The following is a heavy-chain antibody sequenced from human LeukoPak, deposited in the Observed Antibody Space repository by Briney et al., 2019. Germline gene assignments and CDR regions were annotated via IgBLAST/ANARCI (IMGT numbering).Heavy chain of an antibody. CDR2: ISYDGSNK. V-gene: IGHV3-30*03. CDR3: ARDDYYDSSGYYLNY. CDR1: GFTFSSYG. D-gene: IGHD3-22*01. Sequence: PGRSLRLSCAASGFTFSSYGMHWVRQAPGKGLEWVAVISYDGSNKYYADSVKGRFTISRDNSKNTLYLQMNSLRAEDTAVYYCARDDYYDSSGYYLNYWGQGTLVTVSS. J-gene: IGHJ4*02.